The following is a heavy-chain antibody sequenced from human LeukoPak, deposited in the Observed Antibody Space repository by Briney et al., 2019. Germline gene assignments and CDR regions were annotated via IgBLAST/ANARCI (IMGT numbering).Heavy chain of an antibody. J-gene: IGHJ4*02. Sequence: PGVSLRLSCAASGFTVSSNYMSWVRQAPGKGLEWVSDIYRFRSTYYADYVKGRFTISRDNSKNTLYLQMNSVRVEDTAVYSCARGGSTFSFDYWGQGTLVPVSS. V-gene: IGHV3-53*01. CDR2: IYRFRST. D-gene: IGHD2/OR15-2a*01. CDR1: GFTVSSNY. CDR3: ARGGSTFSFDY.